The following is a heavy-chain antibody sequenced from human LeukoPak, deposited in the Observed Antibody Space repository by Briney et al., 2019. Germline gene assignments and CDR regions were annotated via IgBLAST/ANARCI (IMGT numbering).Heavy chain of an antibody. Sequence: ASVKVSCKASGYTFTSYYMHWVRQAPGQGLEWMGIINPSGGSTTYAQKFQGRVTMTSDTSTSTVYMELSSLRSEDTAVYYRARTPRRDLDHRGQGALVTVSS. V-gene: IGHV1-46*01. CDR2: INPSGGST. CDR1: GYTFTSYY. CDR3: ARTPRRDLDH. J-gene: IGHJ4*02.